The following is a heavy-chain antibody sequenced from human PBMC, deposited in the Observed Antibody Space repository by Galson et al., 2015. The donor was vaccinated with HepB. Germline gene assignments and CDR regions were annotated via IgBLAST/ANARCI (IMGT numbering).Heavy chain of an antibody. CDR2: ISAYNGNT. V-gene: IGHV1-18*01. J-gene: IGHJ4*02. D-gene: IGHD6-13*01. CDR1: GYTFTSYG. Sequence: SVKVSCKASGYTFTSYGISWVRQAPGQGLEWMGWISAYNGNTNYPQKLQGRVTMTTDTSTSTAYMELRSLRSDDTAVYYCARTERGSSWSVSDYWGQGTLVTVSS. CDR3: ARTERGSSWSVSDY.